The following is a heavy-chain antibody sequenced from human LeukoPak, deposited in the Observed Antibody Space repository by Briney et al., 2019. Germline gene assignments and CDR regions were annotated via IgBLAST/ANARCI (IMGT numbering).Heavy chain of an antibody. Sequence: KSSETLSLTCTVSGGSISSYYWSWIRQPPGKGLEWIGYIYYSGSTNYNPSLKSQVTISVDTSKNQFSLKLSSVTAADTAVYYCARLRSVRFCSGGSCYPVWWFDPWGQGTLVTVSS. V-gene: IGHV4-59*08. D-gene: IGHD2-15*01. J-gene: IGHJ5*02. CDR2: IYYSGST. CDR3: ARLRSVRFCSGGSCYPVWWFDP. CDR1: GGSISSYY.